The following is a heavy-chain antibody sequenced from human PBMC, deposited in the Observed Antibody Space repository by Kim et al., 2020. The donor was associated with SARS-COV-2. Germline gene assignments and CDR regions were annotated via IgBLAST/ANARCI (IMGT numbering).Heavy chain of an antibody. CDR1: GFTVSSNY. V-gene: IGHV3-66*01. D-gene: IGHD6-13*01. CDR2: IYSGNKT. J-gene: IGHJ4*02. Sequence: GGSLRLSCAASGFTVSSNYMSWLRQAPGKGLEWLSVIYSGNKTYYVDSVKGRFIISRDNSKNTLYLQMSSLRVEDMAVYYCATNLAAAGVVWGQGTLVTV. CDR3: ATNLAAAGVV.